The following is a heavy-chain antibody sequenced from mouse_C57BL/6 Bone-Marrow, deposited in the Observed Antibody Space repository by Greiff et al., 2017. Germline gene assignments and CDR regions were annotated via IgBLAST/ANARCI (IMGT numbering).Heavy chain of an antibody. J-gene: IGHJ3*01. V-gene: IGHV1-4*01. CDR1: GYTFTSYT. CDR2: INPSSGYT. D-gene: IGHD2-3*01. CDR3: ARGSYDGYYGWFAY. Sequence: VKLQQSGAELARPGASVKMSCKASGYTFTSYTMHWVKQRPGQGLEWIGYINPSSGYTKYNQKFKDKATLTADKSSSTAYMQLSSLTSEDSAVYYCARGSYDGYYGWFAYWGRGTLVTVSA.